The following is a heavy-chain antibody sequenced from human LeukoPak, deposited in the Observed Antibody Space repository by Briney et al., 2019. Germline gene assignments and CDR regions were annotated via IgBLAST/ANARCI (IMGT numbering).Heavy chain of an antibody. CDR1: GGSISSSSYY. Sequence: SETLSLTCTVSGGSISSSSYYWAWIRQPPGKGLEWIGSIYYSGSTYYNPSLKSRVTISVDTSKNQFSLKLSSVTAADTAVHYCARGNSSGWYEGGSYFDYWGQGTLVTVSS. V-gene: IGHV4-39*01. D-gene: IGHD6-19*01. CDR3: ARGNSSGWYEGGSYFDY. CDR2: IYYSGST. J-gene: IGHJ4*02.